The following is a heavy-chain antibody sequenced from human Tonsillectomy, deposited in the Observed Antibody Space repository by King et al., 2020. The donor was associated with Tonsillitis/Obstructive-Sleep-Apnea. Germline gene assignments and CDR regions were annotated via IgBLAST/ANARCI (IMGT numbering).Heavy chain of an antibody. CDR3: AREEVGYCSGGSCYGLWY. J-gene: IGHJ4*02. Sequence: VQLVESGGGVVQPGRSLRLSCAASGFTFSSYAMHWVRQAPGKGLEWVAVISYDGSSKSYADSVKGRFTISRDNSKKTLYLQVNSLRAEDTAVYYCAREEVGYCSGGSCYGLWYWGQGTLVTDSS. D-gene: IGHD2-15*01. CDR1: GFTFSSYA. V-gene: IGHV3-30*01. CDR2: ISYDGSSK.